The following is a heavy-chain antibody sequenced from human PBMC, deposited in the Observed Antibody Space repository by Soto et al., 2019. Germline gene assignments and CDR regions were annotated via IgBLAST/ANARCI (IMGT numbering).Heavy chain of an antibody. V-gene: IGHV1-8*01. CDR1: GYTFTSYD. J-gene: IGHJ3*02. Sequence: ASVKASCKASGYTFTSYDINWVRQATGQGLEWMGWMNPNSGNTGYAQKFQGRVTMTRNTSISTAYMELSSLRSEDTAVYYCASLYSSSWYLGGGAFDIWGQGTMVTVSS. CDR2: MNPNSGNT. CDR3: ASLYSSSWYLGGGAFDI. D-gene: IGHD6-13*01.